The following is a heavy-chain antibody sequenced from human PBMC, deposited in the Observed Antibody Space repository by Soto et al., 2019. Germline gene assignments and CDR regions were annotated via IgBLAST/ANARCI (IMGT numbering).Heavy chain of an antibody. Sequence: EVQLLESGGGLVQPGGSLRLSCAASGFTFSSYVMSWVRQAPGKGLEWVSAISGSGGSTYYADSVKGRFTISRDNSKNTLYLQMNSLRAEDTAVYYCAKTPYDFWSGYYFSFDYWGQGTLVTVSS. CDR1: GFTFSSYV. V-gene: IGHV3-23*01. J-gene: IGHJ4*02. D-gene: IGHD3-3*01. CDR3: AKTPYDFWSGYYFSFDY. CDR2: ISGSGGST.